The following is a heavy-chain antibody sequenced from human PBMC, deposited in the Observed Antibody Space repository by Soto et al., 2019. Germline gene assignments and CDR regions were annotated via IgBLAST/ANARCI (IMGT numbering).Heavy chain of an antibody. CDR1: GFTFSSYS. J-gene: IGHJ3*02. Sequence: PGGSLRLSCAASGFTFSSYSLNWVRQAPGEGLEWVSYISSSSSTIYYADSVKGRFTISRDNAKNSLYLQMNSLRAEDTAVYYCASPITGTTELVMGKGPVVASDIWGQGTMVTVSS. D-gene: IGHD1-20*01. V-gene: IGHV3-48*01. CDR3: ASPITGTTELVMGKGPVVASDI. CDR2: ISSSSSTI.